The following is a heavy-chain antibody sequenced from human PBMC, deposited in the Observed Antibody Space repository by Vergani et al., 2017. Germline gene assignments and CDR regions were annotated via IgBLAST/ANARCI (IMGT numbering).Heavy chain of an antibody. CDR2: IYNGDIT. V-gene: IGHV3-66*01. Sequence: EVQLVESGGGLVQPGGSLRLSCAASGFTFSSNYMSGVRQAPGKGLAWVSVIYNGDITYYADSVKGRFTISRDNSKNTLYLQMNSLRAEETAVYHCARMSMDWYFDLWGRGTLVTVSS. CDR1: GFTFSSNY. CDR3: ARMSMDWYFDL. J-gene: IGHJ2*01. D-gene: IGHD4/OR15-4a*01.